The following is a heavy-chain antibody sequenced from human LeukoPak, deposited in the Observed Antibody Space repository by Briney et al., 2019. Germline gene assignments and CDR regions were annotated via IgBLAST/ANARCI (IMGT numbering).Heavy chain of an antibody. CDR1: GYTFTGYY. Sequence: ASVKVSCXASGYTFTGYYMHWVRQARGQGLEWMEWINPNSGGTKYAQKFQGRVIMTRDTSISTAYMELSRLRSDDTAIYYCARLYYYDSGGYKYNWFDPWGQGTQVTVSS. CDR3: ARLYYYDSGGYKYNWFDP. V-gene: IGHV1-2*02. J-gene: IGHJ5*02. D-gene: IGHD3-22*01. CDR2: INPNSGGT.